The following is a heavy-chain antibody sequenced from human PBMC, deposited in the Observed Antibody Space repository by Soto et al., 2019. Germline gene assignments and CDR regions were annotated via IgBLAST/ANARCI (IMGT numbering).Heavy chain of an antibody. J-gene: IGHJ6*02. CDR2: VSYSGYT. CDR1: SDSISNSY. D-gene: IGHD5-18*01. CDR3: ACIFSGGYGYGFYYYGMDV. Sequence: PSETLSLTCTVSSDSISNSYCSWFRQPPGKGLEWIGYVSYSGYTSYNPSLRSRVTMSVDTSKNQFSLKLTSMTVADTALYYCACIFSGGYGYGFYYYGMDVWGQGTTVT. V-gene: IGHV4-59*08.